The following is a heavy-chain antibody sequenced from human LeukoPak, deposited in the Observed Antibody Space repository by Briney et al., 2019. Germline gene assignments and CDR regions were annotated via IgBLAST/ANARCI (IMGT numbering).Heavy chain of an antibody. Sequence: PSETLSLTCSVSGGSINSSSYYWDWIRQPPGKGLEWIGTIYYSGSTYYNPSLKSRVTISVDTSKNQFSLKLSSVTAADTAVYYCARLLWFGEWWFDPWGQGTLVTVSS. V-gene: IGHV4-39*07. CDR2: IYYSGST. D-gene: IGHD3-10*01. CDR1: GGSINSSSYY. J-gene: IGHJ5*02. CDR3: ARLLWFGEWWFDP.